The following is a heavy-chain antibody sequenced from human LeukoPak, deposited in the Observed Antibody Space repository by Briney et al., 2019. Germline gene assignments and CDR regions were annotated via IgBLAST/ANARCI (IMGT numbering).Heavy chain of an antibody. J-gene: IGHJ4*02. Sequence: SETLSLTCTVSGGSISSYYWRWIRQPPGKGLEWIGYIFDSGSTNYNPSLKSRVTISVDTSKNQFSLKLSSVTAADTAVYYCASTAPTRLGSRYSGSYPQYFDYWGQGTLVTVSS. CDR1: GGSISSYY. CDR3: ASTAPTRLGSRYSGSYPQYFDY. V-gene: IGHV4-59*12. CDR2: IFDSGST. D-gene: IGHD1-26*01.